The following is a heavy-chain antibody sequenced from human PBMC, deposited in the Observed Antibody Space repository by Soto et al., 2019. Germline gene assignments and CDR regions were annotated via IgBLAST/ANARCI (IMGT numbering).Heavy chain of an antibody. CDR1: GGSVSNSSHY. D-gene: IGHD3-3*01. J-gene: IGHJ4*02. V-gene: IGHV4-61*01. CDR3: ARGDGFWSGYSYLNY. CDR2: VYYTGST. Sequence: SETLSLTCTVSGGSVSNSSHYWTWIRQPPGKGLEWIGYVYYTGSTNYNPSLHTRLTISVDTSKNQFSLTLCSVTAADTAVYYCARGDGFWSGYSYLNYWGQGTPVTVSS.